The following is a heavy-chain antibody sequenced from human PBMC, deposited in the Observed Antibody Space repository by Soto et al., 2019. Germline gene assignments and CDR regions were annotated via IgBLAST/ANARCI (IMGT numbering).Heavy chain of an antibody. CDR2: ISGSGGST. V-gene: IGHV3-23*01. CDR1: GFTFSSYA. Sequence: QPGGSLSLSCAASGFTFSSYAMSWVRQAPGKGLEWVSAISGSGGSTYYADSVKGRFTISRDNSKNTLYLQMNSLKADDTAVYYCAKDPRWGGNRNAFDIWGQGTMVTVSS. CDR3: AKDPRWGGNRNAFDI. D-gene: IGHD2-15*01. J-gene: IGHJ3*02.